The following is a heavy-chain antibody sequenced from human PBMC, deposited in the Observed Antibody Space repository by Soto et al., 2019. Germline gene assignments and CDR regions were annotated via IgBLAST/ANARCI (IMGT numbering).Heavy chain of an antibody. CDR3: ASSRLGEYFDY. Sequence: SETLSLTCAVSGDPISSSHWWSWVRQTPGRGLEWIGEIYHSGSINYTPSLKSRVIISADRSMNQFSLRLSSVTAADTSVYDCASSRLGEYFDYWGQGTPVTVSS. D-gene: IGHD1-26*01. V-gene: IGHV4-4*02. CDR1: GDPISSSHW. J-gene: IGHJ4*02. CDR2: IYHSGSI.